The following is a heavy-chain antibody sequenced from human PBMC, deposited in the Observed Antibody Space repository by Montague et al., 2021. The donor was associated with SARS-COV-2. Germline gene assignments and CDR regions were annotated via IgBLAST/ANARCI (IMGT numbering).Heavy chain of an antibody. V-gene: IGHV4-4*07. CDR2: IYISGST. CDR3: ARGQQLDFDY. J-gene: IGHJ4*02. Sequence: SETLSLTCTVSGDPISSTYYWSWIRQPAGKGLEWIGRIYISGSTNYNPSLKSRVTMSIDTSKNQFSLKLNSLTAADTAVYYCARGQQLDFDYWGQGTLVTVSS. D-gene: IGHD6-13*01. CDR1: GDPISSTYY.